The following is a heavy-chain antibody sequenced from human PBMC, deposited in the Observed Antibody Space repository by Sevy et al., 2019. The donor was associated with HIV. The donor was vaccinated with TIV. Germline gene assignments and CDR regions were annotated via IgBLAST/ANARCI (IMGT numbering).Heavy chain of an antibody. CDR3: VKDVETGRGDFDY. CDR1: GFTFRNYG. CDR2: ISESGGSI. Sequence: GGSLRLSCAASGFTFRNYGMGWVRQAPGKGLEWVSTISESGGSIFYVDSVKGRFTISRDNSRNTLYLQMDSLRADDTAIYYCVKDVETGRGDFDYWGQGTLVTVSS. D-gene: IGHD3-10*01. V-gene: IGHV3-23*01. J-gene: IGHJ4*02.